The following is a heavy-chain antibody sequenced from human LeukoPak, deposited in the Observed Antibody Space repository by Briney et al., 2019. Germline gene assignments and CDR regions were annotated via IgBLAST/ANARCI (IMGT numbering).Heavy chain of an antibody. CDR3: ARGVDWLSEVGFDY. CDR1: GFTFSSYS. Sequence: GGSLRLSCAASGFTFSSYSMNWVRQAPGKGLEWVSYISSSSSTIYYADSVKGRFTISRDNAKNSLYLQMNSLRAEDTAVYYCARGVDWLSEVGFDYWGQGTLVTVSS. CDR2: ISSSSSTI. J-gene: IGHJ4*02. D-gene: IGHD3-9*01. V-gene: IGHV3-48*01.